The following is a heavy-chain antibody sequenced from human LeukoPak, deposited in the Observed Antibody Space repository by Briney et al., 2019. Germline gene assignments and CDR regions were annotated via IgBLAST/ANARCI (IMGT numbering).Heavy chain of an antibody. V-gene: IGHV3-33*06. D-gene: IGHD6-25*01. Sequence: PGGSLRLSYAASGFTFDDYAMHWVRQAPGKGLEWVAVIWYDGSNKYYADSVKGRFTISRDNSKNTLYLQMNSLRAEDTAVYYCAKGAARHYYYYYMDVWGKGTTVTVSS. CDR3: AKGAARHYYYYYMDV. CDR1: GFTFDDYA. CDR2: IWYDGSNK. J-gene: IGHJ6*03.